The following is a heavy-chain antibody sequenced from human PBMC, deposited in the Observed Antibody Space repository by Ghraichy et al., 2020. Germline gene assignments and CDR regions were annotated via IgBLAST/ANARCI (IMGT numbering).Heavy chain of an antibody. CDR3: ARQGVEVVAAATGGFDY. J-gene: IGHJ4*02. CDR1: GGSIGSSDYY. D-gene: IGHD2-15*01. CDR2: IYYSGST. Sequence: SETLSLTCTVSGGSIGSSDYYWGWIRQPPGKGLEWIGNIYYSGSTYYNPSLESRVTISVDTSQNQFSLKLSSVTAADTAVYYCARQGVEVVAAATGGFDYWGQGTPVTVSS. V-gene: IGHV4-39*01.